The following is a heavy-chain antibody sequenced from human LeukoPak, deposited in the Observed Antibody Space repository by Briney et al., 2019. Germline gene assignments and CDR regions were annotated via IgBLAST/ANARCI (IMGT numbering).Heavy chain of an antibody. Sequence: GGSLRLSCAASGFTFSSYWMSWVRQAPGKELEWVANIKQDGSEKYYVDSVKGRFTISRDNAKNSLYLQMNSLRAEDTAVYYCARGAGYSGYVMDYWGQGTLVTVSS. D-gene: IGHD5-12*01. J-gene: IGHJ4*02. V-gene: IGHV3-7*01. CDR2: IKQDGSEK. CDR3: ARGAGYSGYVMDY. CDR1: GFTFSSYW.